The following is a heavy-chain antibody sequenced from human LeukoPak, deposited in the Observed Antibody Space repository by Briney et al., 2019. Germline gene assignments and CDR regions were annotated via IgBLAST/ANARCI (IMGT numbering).Heavy chain of an antibody. CDR1: GGTFGSYA. D-gene: IGHD6-6*01. Sequence: ASVKVSCKASGGTFGSYAISWVRQAPGQGLEWMGRIIPILGIANYAQKFQGRVTITADKSTSTAYMELSSLRSEDTAVYYCARAGAARTFDYWGQGTLVTVSS. J-gene: IGHJ4*02. V-gene: IGHV1-69*04. CDR3: ARAGAARTFDY. CDR2: IIPILGIA.